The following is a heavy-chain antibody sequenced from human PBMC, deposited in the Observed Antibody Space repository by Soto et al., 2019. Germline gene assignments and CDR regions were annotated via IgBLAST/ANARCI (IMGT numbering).Heavy chain of an antibody. D-gene: IGHD2-15*01. CDR1: GASITDSY. J-gene: IGHJ1*01. CDR2: IYFSGIA. CDR3: ARGDSDLAVSEAAY. V-gene: IGHV4-59*01. Sequence: QMQMQESGPRLVKPSETLSLTCTVSGASITDSYWSWIRQPPEKGLEWIGYIYFSGIANYNPSLKSPATISRDTSKNEFSLKLTSVTAADTAIYYCARGDSDLAVSEAAYWGQGTLVTVSS.